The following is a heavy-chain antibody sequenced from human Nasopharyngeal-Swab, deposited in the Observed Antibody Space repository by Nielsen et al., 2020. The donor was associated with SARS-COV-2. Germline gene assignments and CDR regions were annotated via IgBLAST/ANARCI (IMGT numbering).Heavy chain of an antibody. CDR1: GFTFSNYG. CDR3: AHSAVAAYY. J-gene: IGHJ4*02. D-gene: IGHD6-19*01. V-gene: IGHV3-30*03. Sequence: GESLKISCAASGFTFSNYGMHWVRQAPGKGLEWVAVISYDGSNKYYADSVKGRFTISRDNSKNTLYLQMNSLRAEDTAVYYCAHSAVAAYYWGQGTLVTVSS. CDR2: ISYDGSNK.